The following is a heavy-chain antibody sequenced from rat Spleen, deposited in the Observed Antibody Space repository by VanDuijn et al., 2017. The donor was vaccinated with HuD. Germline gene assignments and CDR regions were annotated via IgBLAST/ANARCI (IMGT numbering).Heavy chain of an antibody. J-gene: IGHJ1*01. D-gene: IGHD1-12*02. Sequence: EVQLVESGGGLVQPGRSLKLSCAASGFTFSNYDMAWVRQAPTKGLEWVASIVTSGGTTYYRDSVKGRFTVSRDNAKSTLYLQMDSLRSEDTATYYCARRVYDGSYISPYWYSDFWGPGTMVTVSS. CDR3: ARRVYDGSYISPYWYSDF. V-gene: IGHV5-25*01. CDR2: IVTSGGTT. CDR1: GFTFSNYD.